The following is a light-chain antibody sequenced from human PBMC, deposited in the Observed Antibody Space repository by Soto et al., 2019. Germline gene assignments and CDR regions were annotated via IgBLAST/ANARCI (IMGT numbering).Light chain of an antibody. CDR3: ATWDSSLSSGV. CDR1: SSNIGKNY. CDR2: DNN. Sequence: SALTQPPSVSAAPGQKVTISCSGRSSNIGKNYVSWYQQLPGTAPKLLIYDNNNRPSGIPDRFSGSKSGTSATLGITGLQTGDEADYYCATWDSSLSSGVFGGGTKLTVL. J-gene: IGLJ2*01. V-gene: IGLV1-51*01.